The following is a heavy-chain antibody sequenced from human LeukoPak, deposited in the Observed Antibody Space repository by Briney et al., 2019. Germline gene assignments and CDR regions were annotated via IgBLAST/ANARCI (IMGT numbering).Heavy chain of an antibody. CDR1: GYTFTGYY. Sequence: ASVKVSCKASGYTFTGYYMHWVRQAPGQGLEWMGWINPNSGGTNYAQKFQGRVTMTRNTSISTAYMELSSLRSEDTAVYYCARAGYNDAFDIWGQGTMVTVSS. J-gene: IGHJ3*02. CDR2: INPNSGGT. V-gene: IGHV1-2*02. D-gene: IGHD5-24*01. CDR3: ARAGYNDAFDI.